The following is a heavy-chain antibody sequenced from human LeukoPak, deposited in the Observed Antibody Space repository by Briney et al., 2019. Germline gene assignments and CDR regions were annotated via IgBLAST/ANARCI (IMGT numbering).Heavy chain of an antibody. CDR3: ARDIYGGHDY. CDR2: ISYDGRNK. CDR1: GFTFTSYG. V-gene: IGHV3-30*03. J-gene: IGHJ4*02. D-gene: IGHD2-21*01. Sequence: PGRSLRLSCAASGFTFTSYGMYWVRQAPGKGLEWVAVISYDGRNKYYGDSVKGRFTISRDNSKNTLYLHVNSLRAEDTAVYYCARDIYGGHDYWGQGSLLTVSS.